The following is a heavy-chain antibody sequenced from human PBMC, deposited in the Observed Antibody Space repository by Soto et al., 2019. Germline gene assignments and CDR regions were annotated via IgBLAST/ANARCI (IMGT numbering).Heavy chain of an antibody. CDR1: GYTFTGYY. D-gene: IGHD3-3*01. V-gene: IGHV1-18*04. J-gene: IGHJ6*02. Sequence: ASVKVSCKASGYTFTGYYMHWVRHAPGQGLEWMGWISAYNGNTNYAQKLQGRVTMTTETSTSTAYMELRSLRSDDTAVYYCARDVYDFWSGYLYYYGMDVWGQGTTVTVSS. CDR3: ARDVYDFWSGYLYYYGMDV. CDR2: ISAYNGNT.